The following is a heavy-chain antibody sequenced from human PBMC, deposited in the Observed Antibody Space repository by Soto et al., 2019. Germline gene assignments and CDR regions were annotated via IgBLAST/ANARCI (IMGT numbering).Heavy chain of an antibody. D-gene: IGHD3-9*01. V-gene: IGHV3-15*01. Sequence: LRLSCVASGFNLSHPWMTWVRQAAGKGLEGVGRIKSKTDGGTADYAAPVKGRATISRDDSKNTVYLQMNSLKTEDTAVYYCTTGIYYDILTGYHNVAYWGQGALVTVSS. J-gene: IGHJ4*02. CDR1: GFNLSHPW. CDR2: IKSKTDGGTA. CDR3: TTGIYYDILTGYHNVAY.